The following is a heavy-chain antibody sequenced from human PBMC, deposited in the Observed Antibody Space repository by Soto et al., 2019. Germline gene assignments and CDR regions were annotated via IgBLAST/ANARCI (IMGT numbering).Heavy chain of an antibody. CDR1: GGSISSGGYY. CDR3: ARYSSIPEILGWFDP. J-gene: IGHJ5*02. D-gene: IGHD6-13*01. CDR2: IYYSGST. Sequence: QVQLQESGPGLVKPSQTLSLTCTVSGGSISSGGYYCSWIRQQPGKGLEWIGYIYYSGSTYYNPSLKSRVTISVDTSKNQFSLKLSSVTAADTAVYDCARYSSIPEILGWFDPWGQGTLVTVSS. V-gene: IGHV4-31*03.